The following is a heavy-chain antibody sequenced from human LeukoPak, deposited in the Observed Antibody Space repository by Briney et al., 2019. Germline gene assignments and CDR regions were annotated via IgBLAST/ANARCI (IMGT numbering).Heavy chain of an antibody. CDR3: ARNDFWSGYPFDI. D-gene: IGHD3-3*01. J-gene: IGHJ3*02. V-gene: IGHV4-59*01. CDR2: IYYSGST. Sequence: PSETLSLTCTVSGGSISSYYWSWIRQPPGKGVEWIGYIYYSGSTNYNPSLKSRVTISVDTSKNQFSLKLSSVTAADTAVYYCARNDFWSGYPFDIWGQGTMVTVSS. CDR1: GGSISSYY.